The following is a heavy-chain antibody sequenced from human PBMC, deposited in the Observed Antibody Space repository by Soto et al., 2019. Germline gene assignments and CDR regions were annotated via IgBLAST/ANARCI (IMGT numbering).Heavy chain of an antibody. V-gene: IGHV1-18*01. CDR3: ARRGGSATPPYYSSSGMDV. Sequence: QVQLVQSGAEVKKPGASVKVSCKASGYTFTSYGISWVRQAPGQGLEWMGWISAYNGNTNYAQKLQGRVTMTTDTSTSTAYRELRSLRSDDTAVYYCARRGGSATPPYYSSSGMDVWGQGTTVTVSS. CDR1: GYTFTSYG. J-gene: IGHJ6*02. D-gene: IGHD1-26*01. CDR2: ISAYNGNT.